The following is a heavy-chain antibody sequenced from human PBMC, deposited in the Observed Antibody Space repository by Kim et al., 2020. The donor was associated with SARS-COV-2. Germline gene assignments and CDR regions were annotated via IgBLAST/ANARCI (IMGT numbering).Heavy chain of an antibody. V-gene: IGHV4-34*01. J-gene: IGHJ4*01. CDR2: INHSGST. CDR1: GGSFSGYY. D-gene: IGHD3-10*01. CDR3: ARDGYYGSGSYYAFDY. Sequence: SETLSLTCAVYGGSFSGYYWSWIRQPPGKGLEWIGEINHSGSTNYNPSLKSRVTISVDTSKNQFSLKLSSVTAADTAVYYCARDGYYGSGSYYAFDYWG.